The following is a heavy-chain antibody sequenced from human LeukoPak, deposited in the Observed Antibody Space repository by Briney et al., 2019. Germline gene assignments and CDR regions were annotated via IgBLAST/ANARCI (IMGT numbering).Heavy chain of an antibody. D-gene: IGHD2-21*02. V-gene: IGHV3-20*04. CDR1: GFTFDDYG. J-gene: IGHJ3*02. Sequence: PGGSLRLSCAASGFTFDDYGMSWVRQAPGKGLEWVSGINWNGGSTGYADSVKGRFTISRDNAKNSLYLQMNSLRAEDTAVYYCARTFVVVTAIDAFDIWGQGTMVTVSS. CDR2: INWNGGST. CDR3: ARTFVVVTAIDAFDI.